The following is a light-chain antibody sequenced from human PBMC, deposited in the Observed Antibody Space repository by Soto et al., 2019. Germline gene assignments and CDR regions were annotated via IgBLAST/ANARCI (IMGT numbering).Light chain of an antibody. V-gene: IGLV4-69*01. Sequence: QTVVTQSPSASASLGASVKLTCTLRSLHSSYAIAWHEQQPEKGPRYLMKLSSDGSHSKGDGIPDRFSGSSSGAERYLTISSLQSEDDADYYCQTWDTGARVVFGGGTKPTVL. J-gene: IGLJ2*01. CDR3: QTWDTGARVV. CDR2: LSSDGSH. CDR1: SLHSSYA.